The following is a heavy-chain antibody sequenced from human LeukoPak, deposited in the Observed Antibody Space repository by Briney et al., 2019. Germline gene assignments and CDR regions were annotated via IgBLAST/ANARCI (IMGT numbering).Heavy chain of an antibody. D-gene: IGHD3-22*01. CDR3: ARGASYYYDSSGYHPTEFDY. CDR2: IYHSGST. CDR1: GGSISSGGYY. V-gene: IGHV4-30-2*01. J-gene: IGHJ4*02. Sequence: SQTLSLTCTVSGGSISSGGYYWSWIRQPPGKGLEWIGYIYHSGSTNYNPSLKSRVTISADTSKNQFSLKLSSVTAADTAVYYCARGASYYYDSSGYHPTEFDYWGQGTLVTVSS.